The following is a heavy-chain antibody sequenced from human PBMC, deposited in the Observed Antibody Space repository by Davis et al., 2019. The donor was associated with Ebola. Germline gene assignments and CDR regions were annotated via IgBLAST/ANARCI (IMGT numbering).Heavy chain of an antibody. J-gene: IGHJ6*03. Sequence: PGGSLRLSCAASTSTFIVCGMHWVRQAPGQGLEWVSFISYDGRDKSYIDTVKGRFTISRDNSKNTLFLQMTSLRPEETAVYYCGKDPGHATAGYHMDVWGKGTTVTVSS. CDR1: TSTFIVCG. CDR3: GKDPGHATAGYHMDV. CDR2: ISYDGRDK. D-gene: IGHD2-2*03. V-gene: IGHV3-30*02.